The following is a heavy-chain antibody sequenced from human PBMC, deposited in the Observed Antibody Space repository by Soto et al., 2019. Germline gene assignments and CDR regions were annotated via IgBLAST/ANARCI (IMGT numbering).Heavy chain of an antibody. D-gene: IGHD2-15*01. CDR2: ISSSGSTI. Sequence: QVQLVESGGGLVKPGGSLRLSCAASGFTFSDYYMSWIRQAPGKGLEWVSYISSSGSTIYYADSVKGRFTISRDNVKNSLYLQMNSLRAEDTAVYYCARDYCSGGSCYPVGDAFDIWGQGTMVTVSS. CDR3: ARDYCSGGSCYPVGDAFDI. V-gene: IGHV3-11*01. J-gene: IGHJ3*02. CDR1: GFTFSDYY.